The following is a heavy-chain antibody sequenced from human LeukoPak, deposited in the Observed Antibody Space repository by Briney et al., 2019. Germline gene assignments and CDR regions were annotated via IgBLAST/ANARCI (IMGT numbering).Heavy chain of an antibody. CDR2: ISTNGDST. CDR3: ARWGSTSCYDY. V-gene: IGHV3-64*02. D-gene: IGHD2-2*01. Sequence: GGSLRLSCAASGFTVSSNYMSWVRQAPGKGLEYVSAISTNGDSTYYADSVKGRFTISRDNSKNTLFLQMGSLRADDMAVYYCARWGSTSCYDYWGQGTLVTVS. J-gene: IGHJ4*02. CDR1: GFTVSSNY.